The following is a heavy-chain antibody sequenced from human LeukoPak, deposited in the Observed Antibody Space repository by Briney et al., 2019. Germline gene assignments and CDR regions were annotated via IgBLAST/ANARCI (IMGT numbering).Heavy chain of an antibody. V-gene: IGHV4-61*02. J-gene: IGHJ4*02. D-gene: IGHD3-22*01. Sequence: SQTLSLTCTVSGGSINSGTNYWSWIRQPAGKGLEWIGRVYTSGSTNYNPSFKSRATISLDTSKNQFSLRLSSVTAADTAVYYCARASAYDSSGFYSFDGNFDYWGQGTLVTVSS. CDR1: GGSINSGTNY. CDR3: ARASAYDSSGFYSFDGNFDY. CDR2: VYTSGST.